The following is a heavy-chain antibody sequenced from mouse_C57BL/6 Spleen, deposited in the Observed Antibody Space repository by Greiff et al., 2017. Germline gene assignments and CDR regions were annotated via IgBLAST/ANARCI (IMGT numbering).Heavy chain of an antibody. Sequence: EVQLVESGEGLVKPGGSLKLSCAASGFTFSSYAMSWVRQTPEKRLEWVANISSGGDYNYYADTVKGRFTISRDNARNTLYLQMSSLKSEDTAMYYCAREGYEASWLAYWGQGTLVTVSA. CDR3: AREGYEASWLAY. J-gene: IGHJ3*01. V-gene: IGHV5S21*01. CDR1: GFTFSSYA. CDR2: ISSGGDYN. D-gene: IGHD2-2*01.